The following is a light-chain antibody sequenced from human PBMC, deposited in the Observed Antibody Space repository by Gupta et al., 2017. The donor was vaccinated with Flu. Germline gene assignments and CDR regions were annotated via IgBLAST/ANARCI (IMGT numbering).Light chain of an antibody. V-gene: IGLV3-21*03. Sequence: SYVLTQPPSVSVAPGKTARITCGGDNIRTKTVHWYRQRPGQAPVLVVYDDSARPSGIPERFSGSNSGNTANLTISRVEAGDEADYYGQVWDSGSDHEVFGGGTKLTVL. J-gene: IGLJ3*02. CDR1: NIRTKT. CDR2: DDS. CDR3: QVWDSGSDHEV.